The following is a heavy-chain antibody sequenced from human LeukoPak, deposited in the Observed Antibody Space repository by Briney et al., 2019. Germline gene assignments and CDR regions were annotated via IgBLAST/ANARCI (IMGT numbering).Heavy chain of an antibody. J-gene: IGHJ4*02. V-gene: IGHV3-21*01. D-gene: IGHD5-18*01. CDR1: GFTFSRYS. CDR3: AKAGDTAMVTRHFDY. Sequence: GGSLRLSCAASGFTFSRYSMNWVRQAPGKGLEWVSSISSSSSYIYYADSVKGRFTISRDNAKNSLYLQMNSLRAEDTAVYYCAKAGDTAMVTRHFDYWGQGTLVTVSS. CDR2: ISSSSSYI.